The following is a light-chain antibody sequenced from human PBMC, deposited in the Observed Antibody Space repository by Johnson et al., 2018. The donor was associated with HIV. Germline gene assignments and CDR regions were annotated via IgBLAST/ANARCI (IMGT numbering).Light chain of an antibody. CDR2: ENN. V-gene: IGLV1-51*02. CDR3: GTWDSSLSP. CDR1: SSNIGNNY. Sequence: QSLLTQPPSVSASPGQKVTISCSGSSSNIGNNYVSWYQQFSGTAPKLLIYENNKRPSGIPDRFSGSKSGTSATLGITGLQTGDEADYYCGTWDSSLSPFGTGTKVTVL. J-gene: IGLJ1*01.